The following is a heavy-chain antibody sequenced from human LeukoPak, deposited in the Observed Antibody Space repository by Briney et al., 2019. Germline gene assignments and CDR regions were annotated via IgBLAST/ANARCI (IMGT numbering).Heavy chain of an antibody. V-gene: IGHV4-59*08. J-gene: IGHJ4*02. CDR2: IYYSGST. D-gene: IGHD2-21*01. CDR1: GVSISSYY. Sequence: SETLSLTCAASGVSISSYYWSWVRQPPGKGLEWIGYIYYSGSTNYNPSPMSRVSISVDTSKNQLSLNLRSVTAADTAVYYCARHEFASPFDSWGQGTLVTVSS. CDR3: ARHEFASPFDS.